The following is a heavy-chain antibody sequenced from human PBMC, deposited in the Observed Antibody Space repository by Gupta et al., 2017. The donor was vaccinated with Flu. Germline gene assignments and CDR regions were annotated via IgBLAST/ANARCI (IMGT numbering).Heavy chain of an antibody. J-gene: IGHJ6*02. CDR2: ISRSGEDT. CDR1: GFTFTSEA. D-gene: IGHD3-16*01. CDR3: AKISRSWGYGMDV. Sequence: EVRLLESGGGLVNPGGSLRLSCSASGFTFTSEAVNWVRQAPGKGLEWVSAISRSGEDTYYADSVRGRFTISRDSSNNRLYLQMSNLRVEDTAIYYCAKISRSWGYGMDVWGQGTTVTVSS. V-gene: IGHV3-23*01.